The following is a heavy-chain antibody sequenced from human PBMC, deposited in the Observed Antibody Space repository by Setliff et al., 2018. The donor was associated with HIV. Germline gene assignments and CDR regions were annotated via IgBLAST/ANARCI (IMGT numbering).Heavy chain of an antibody. CDR1: GYAFTTYA. V-gene: IGHV1-3*01. CDR2: IDAGNGNT. CDR3: ARDRTAGNTYDYAY. J-gene: IGHJ4*02. D-gene: IGHD3-16*01. Sequence: ASVKVSCKASGYAFTTYAMHWVRQAPGQRLEWMGWIDAGNGNTKYSQKFQGRVTITRDTSAGTAYLELSSLRSEDTAVYYCARDRTAGNTYDYAYWGQGTLVTVSS.